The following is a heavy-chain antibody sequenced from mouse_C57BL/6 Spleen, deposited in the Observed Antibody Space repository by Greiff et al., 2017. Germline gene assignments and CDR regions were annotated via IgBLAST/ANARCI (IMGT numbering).Heavy chain of an antibody. Sequence: EVMLVESGGGLVKPGGSLKLSCAASGFTFSSYAMSWVRQTPEKRLEWVATISDGGSYTYYPDNVKGRFTISRDNAKNNLYLQMSHLKSEDTAMYYCAREEDEYYAMDYWGQGTSVTVSS. CDR1: GFTFSSYA. CDR3: AREEDEYYAMDY. V-gene: IGHV5-4*01. CDR2: ISDGGSYT. J-gene: IGHJ4*01.